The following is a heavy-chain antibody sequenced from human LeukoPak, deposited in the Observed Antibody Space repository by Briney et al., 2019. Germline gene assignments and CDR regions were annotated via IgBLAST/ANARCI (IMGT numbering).Heavy chain of an antibody. CDR2: IYNSGST. D-gene: IGHD6-6*01. CDR1: GGSISSYY. Sequence: SETLSLTCTVSGGSISSYYWSWIRQPAGKGLEWIGRIYNSGSTNYNPSLKSRVTMSVDTSKNQFSLKLSSVTAADTAVYYCARDSAYSSSYDYWGQGTLVTVSS. J-gene: IGHJ4*02. CDR3: ARDSAYSSSYDY. V-gene: IGHV4-4*07.